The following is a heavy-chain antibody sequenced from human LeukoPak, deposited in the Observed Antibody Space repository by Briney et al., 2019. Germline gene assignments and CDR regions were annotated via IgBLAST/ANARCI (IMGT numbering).Heavy chain of an antibody. Sequence: SETLSLTCTVSGGSISGCYWSWIRQPPGKGLEWIGYISYRGSTKYNPSLKSRVTISVDTSKNPFSLKLSSVIAADTAVYYCARGFDGVAGWFDPWGQGTLVIVSS. CDR3: ARGFDGVAGWFDP. D-gene: IGHD3-9*01. CDR1: GGSISGCY. V-gene: IGHV4-59*01. J-gene: IGHJ5*02. CDR2: ISYRGST.